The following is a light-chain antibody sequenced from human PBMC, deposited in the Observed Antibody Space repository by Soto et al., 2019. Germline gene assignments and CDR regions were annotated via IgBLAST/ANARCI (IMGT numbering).Light chain of an antibody. V-gene: IGKV3-20*01. CDR3: QQYGGSRWT. J-gene: IGKJ1*01. CDR1: QSVSSTY. Sequence: EIVLTQSAGTLYLSPGEIATLSCRASQSVSSTYLAWYQQKPGQAPRLLIYGASNRATGIPDRFSGSGSGTDFTLTISRLEPEDFAVYYCQQYGGSRWTFGQGPRVDI. CDR2: GAS.